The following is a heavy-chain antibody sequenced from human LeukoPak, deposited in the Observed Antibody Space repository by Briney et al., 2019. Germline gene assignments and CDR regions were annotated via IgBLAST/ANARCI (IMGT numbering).Heavy chain of an antibody. CDR2: INTDGTDN. CDR1: GFTFTTYW. V-gene: IGHV3-7*01. Sequence: GGSLRLSSAASGFTFTTYWMSWVRQAPGKGLEWVANINTDGTDNYYLDSVKGRFTIYRDNGKNSLYLQMNSLGAEDTAVYYCARARYCTESHCYLDYWGQGTPVTVSS. D-gene: IGHD2-8*02. CDR3: ARARYCTESHCYLDY. J-gene: IGHJ4*02.